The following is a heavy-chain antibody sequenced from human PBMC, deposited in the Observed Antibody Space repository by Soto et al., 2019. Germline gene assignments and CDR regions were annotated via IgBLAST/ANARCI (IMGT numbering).Heavy chain of an antibody. CDR2: IVPIYRTA. CDR1: GGTFSSYR. CDR3: ARDYGAKLSSS. D-gene: IGHD6-13*01. Sequence: SVNVSCKASGGTFSSYRFNWVRQARGQGLELLGGIVPIYRTADYAQKFQGRVTITAXXXXRXVXLXLXXXXSQDTALYYCARDYGAKLSSSWGQGTLVTVSS. J-gene: IGHJ4*02. V-gene: IGHV1-69*13.